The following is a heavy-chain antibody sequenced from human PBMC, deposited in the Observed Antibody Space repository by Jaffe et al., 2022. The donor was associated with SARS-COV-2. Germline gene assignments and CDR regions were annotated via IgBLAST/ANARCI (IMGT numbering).Heavy chain of an antibody. CDR2: NYPSNSET. CDR1: GYYFSNYW. J-gene: IGHJ4*02. CDR3: ARQYVSESYPDY. V-gene: IGHV5-51*01. D-gene: IGHD3-10*01. Sequence: EVQLVQSGAEVKKPGESLKISCKVSGYYFSNYWIAWVRQMPGRGLEWMGINYPSNSETRYSPSFQGHVTFSVDKSISTAYLQWNSLKASDTATYYCARQYVSESYPDYWGQGTLVTVSS.